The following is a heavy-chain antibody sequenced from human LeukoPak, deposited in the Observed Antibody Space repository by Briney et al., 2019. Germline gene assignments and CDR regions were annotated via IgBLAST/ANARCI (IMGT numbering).Heavy chain of an antibody. D-gene: IGHD5-24*01. CDR3: ARVVEMATIDY. V-gene: IGHV1-69*04. Sequence: ASVKVSCKASGGTFSSYAISWVRQAPGRGLEWMGRIIPILGIANYAQKFQGRVTITADKSTSTAYMELSSLRSEDTAVYYCARVVEMATIDYWGQGTLVTVSS. CDR1: GGTFSSYA. CDR2: IIPILGIA. J-gene: IGHJ4*02.